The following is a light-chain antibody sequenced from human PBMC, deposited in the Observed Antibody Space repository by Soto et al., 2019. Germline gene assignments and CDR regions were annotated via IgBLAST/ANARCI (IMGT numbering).Light chain of an antibody. J-gene: IGKJ1*01. Sequence: DIQMTQSPSSLSASVGDRVTITCRASQSISSYLNWYQQKPGKAPKLLIYAASSLQSGVPSRFSGSGSGTDFTLTISSLQPEDFATYYCQQSYSTLYWTFSQGTKVDIK. V-gene: IGKV1-39*01. CDR1: QSISSY. CDR2: AAS. CDR3: QQSYSTLYWT.